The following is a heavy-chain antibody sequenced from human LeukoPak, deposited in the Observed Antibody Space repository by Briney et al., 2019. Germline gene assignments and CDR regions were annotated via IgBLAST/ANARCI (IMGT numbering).Heavy chain of an antibody. CDR1: GFTFTNFW. Sequence: PGGSLRLSCAASGFTFTNFWISWVRQAPGKGLEWVAGISQSTTDTHYVDSVKGRFTISRDNAKNSLYLQMNSLRAEDTAVYYCARDRRSGIVPAATDYWGQGTLVTVSS. CDR3: ARDRRSGIVPAATDY. J-gene: IGHJ4*02. CDR2: ISQSTTDT. D-gene: IGHD2-2*01. V-gene: IGHV3-7*01.